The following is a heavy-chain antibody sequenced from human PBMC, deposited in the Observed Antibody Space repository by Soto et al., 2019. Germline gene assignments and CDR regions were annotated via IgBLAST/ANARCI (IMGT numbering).Heavy chain of an antibody. CDR2: IYYSGST. J-gene: IGHJ5*02. Sequence: PGKGLEWIGYIYYSGSTNYNPSLKSRVTISVDTSKNQFSLKLSSVTAADTAVYYCARQTPGTTSSWFDPWGQGTLVTVSS. CDR3: ARQTPGTTSSWFDP. D-gene: IGHD1-7*01. V-gene: IGHV4-59*08.